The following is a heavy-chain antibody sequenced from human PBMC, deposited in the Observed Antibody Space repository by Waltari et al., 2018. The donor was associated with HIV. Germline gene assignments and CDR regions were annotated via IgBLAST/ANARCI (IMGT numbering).Heavy chain of an antibody. Sequence: EVQLVESGGGLVQPGGSLRLSCAASGFTFSSYWMHWVRQAPGKGLVWVSRINSDGSSTSDADSVKGRFTISRDNAKNTLYLQMNRLRAEDTAVYYCARDIRAYYYGSGSHLDYWGQGTLVTVSS. J-gene: IGHJ4*02. CDR3: ARDIRAYYYGSGSHLDY. V-gene: IGHV3-74*01. CDR1: GFTFSSYW. D-gene: IGHD3-10*01. CDR2: INSDGSST.